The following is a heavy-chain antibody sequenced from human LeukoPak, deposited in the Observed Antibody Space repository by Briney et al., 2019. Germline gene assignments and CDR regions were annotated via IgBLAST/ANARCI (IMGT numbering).Heavy chain of an antibody. V-gene: IGHV3-7*01. CDR1: GFTFSSYW. J-gene: IGHJ1*01. CDR2: IKHDGSEK. Sequence: PGGSLRLSCAASGFTFSSYWMTWVRQAPGKGLEWVASIKHDGSEKSYVDSVKGRFTISRDNARNSLYLQVNSLRSEDTAVYYCARGGGNGLAEYFQHWGQGTLVTVSS. CDR3: ARGGGNGLAEYFQH. D-gene: IGHD4-23*01.